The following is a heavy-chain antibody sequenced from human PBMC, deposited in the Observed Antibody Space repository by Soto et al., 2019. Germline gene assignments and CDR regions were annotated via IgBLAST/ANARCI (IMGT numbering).Heavy chain of an antibody. J-gene: IGHJ4*02. CDR2: IKTNSDGGTV. Sequence: PGGSLRLSCAASGFTFSNAWMSLVRQAPGKGLEWIGRIKTNSDGGTVDYASPVKGRFTISRDDSKSMLYLDLNSLKTEDTGVYFCATVYCATTSCYAPFDYWGKGTLVTVS. CDR1: GFTFSNAW. CDR3: ATVYCATTSCYAPFDY. V-gene: IGHV3-15*01. D-gene: IGHD2-2*01.